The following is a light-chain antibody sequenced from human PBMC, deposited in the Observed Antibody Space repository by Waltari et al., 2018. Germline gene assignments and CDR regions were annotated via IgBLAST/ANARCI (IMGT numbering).Light chain of an antibody. CDR1: QDISNF. CDR3: QHYYNLPYT. Sequence: DIQMTQSTPSLSASVGDRVTITCQPSQDISNFLNWYQQKPGKAPKLLIYDVSNLETGVPSRFSGSGSGTDFTFTISSLQPEDTATYFCQHYYNLPYTFCQGTKLEIK. V-gene: IGKV1-33*01. J-gene: IGKJ2*01. CDR2: DVS.